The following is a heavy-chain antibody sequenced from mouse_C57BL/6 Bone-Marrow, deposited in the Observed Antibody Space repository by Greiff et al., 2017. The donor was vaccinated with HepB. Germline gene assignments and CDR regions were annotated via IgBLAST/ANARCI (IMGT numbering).Heavy chain of an antibody. CDR1: GYTFTDYN. CDR2: INPNNGGT. D-gene: IGHD2-5*01. CDR3: ARSHYSNPYYAMDY. Sequence: EVQLQQSGPELVKPGASVKMSCKASGYTFTDYNMHWVKQSHGKSLEWIGYINPNNGGTSYNQKFKGKATLTVNKSSSTAYMELRSLTSEDSAVYYCARSHYSNPYYAMDYWGQGTSVTVSS. J-gene: IGHJ4*01. V-gene: IGHV1-22*01.